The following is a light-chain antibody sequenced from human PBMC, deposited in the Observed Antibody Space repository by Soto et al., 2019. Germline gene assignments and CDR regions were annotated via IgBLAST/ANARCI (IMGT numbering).Light chain of an antibody. V-gene: IGLV1-40*01. Sequence: QSVLTQPPSVSGAPGQRVTISCTGSTSNIGTGYDVHWYQQLPATAPKLLIYADNNRPSGVPDRSSGSKSGTSASLAITGLQAEDEAAYYSQSYDSSLSGSFVFGTGTTVTVL. J-gene: IGLJ1*01. CDR1: TSNIGTGYD. CDR3: QSYDSSLSGSFV. CDR2: ADN.